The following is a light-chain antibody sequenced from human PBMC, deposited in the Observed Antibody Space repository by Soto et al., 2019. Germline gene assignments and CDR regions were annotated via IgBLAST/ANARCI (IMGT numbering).Light chain of an antibody. CDR1: QSISSW. CDR3: QQYNSWT. CDR2: DAS. J-gene: IGKJ1*01. V-gene: IGKV1-5*01. Sequence: DIPMTQSPSTLSASVGDRVTITCRASQSISSWLAWYQQKPGKAPKLLIYDASSLESGVPSRFSGSGSGTEFTLTISSLQPHDFATYYCQQYNSWTFGQGTKVEIK.